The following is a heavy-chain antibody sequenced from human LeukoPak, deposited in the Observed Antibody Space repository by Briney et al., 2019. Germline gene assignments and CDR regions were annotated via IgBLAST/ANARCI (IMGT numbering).Heavy chain of an antibody. D-gene: IGHD3-22*01. V-gene: IGHV3-33*08. Sequence: GGSLRLSCAASGFTFSSYAMSWVRQAPGKGLEWVAVIWYDGSNKYYADSVKGRFTISRDNSKNTLYLQMNSLRAEDTAVYYCARDIRYDSSGYYIPFHYWGQGTLVTVSS. J-gene: IGHJ4*02. CDR1: GFTFSSYA. CDR3: ARDIRYDSSGYYIPFHY. CDR2: IWYDGSNK.